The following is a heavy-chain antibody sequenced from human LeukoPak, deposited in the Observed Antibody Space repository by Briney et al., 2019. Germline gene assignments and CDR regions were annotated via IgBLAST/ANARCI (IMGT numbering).Heavy chain of an antibody. D-gene: IGHD3-9*01. J-gene: IGHJ1*01. CDR1: GFTFSDYS. CDR2: ISGSGGST. CDR3: ANPATYYDILTDYYAEYFQH. Sequence: SGGSLRLSCAASGFTFSDYSMNWVCQAPGKGLEWVSAISGSGGSTYYADSVKGRFTISRDNSKNTLYLQMNSLRAEDTAVYYCANPATYYDILTDYYAEYFQHWGQGTLVTVSS. V-gene: IGHV3-23*01.